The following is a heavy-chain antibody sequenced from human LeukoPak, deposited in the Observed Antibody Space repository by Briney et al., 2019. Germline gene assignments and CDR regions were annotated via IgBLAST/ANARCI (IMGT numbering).Heavy chain of an antibody. CDR1: GGSISSYY. V-gene: IGHV4-4*07. D-gene: IGHD4-23*01. J-gene: IGHJ4*02. CDR2: IYSSGST. CDR3: ARVSPGGNSDY. Sequence: SETLSLTCTVSGGSISSYYWSWIRQPAGKGREWIGRIYSSGSTNYNPSLKSRVTMSVDMSRNQSSLKLSSVTAADTAVYYCARVSPGGNSDYLGQGTLVTVSS.